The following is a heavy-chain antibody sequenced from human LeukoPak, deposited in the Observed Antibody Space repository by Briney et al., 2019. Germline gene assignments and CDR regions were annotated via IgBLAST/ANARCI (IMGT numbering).Heavy chain of an antibody. Sequence: VKPGGSLRLSCAASGFTFSSYSMNWVRQAPGKGLEWVSSISSSSSYIYYADSVKGGFTISRDNAKNSLYLQMNSLRAEDTAVYYCARGPPYSSSSVFFDYWGQGTLVTVSS. J-gene: IGHJ4*02. CDR2: ISSSSSYI. CDR1: GFTFSSYS. V-gene: IGHV3-21*01. D-gene: IGHD6-6*01. CDR3: ARGPPYSSSSVFFDY.